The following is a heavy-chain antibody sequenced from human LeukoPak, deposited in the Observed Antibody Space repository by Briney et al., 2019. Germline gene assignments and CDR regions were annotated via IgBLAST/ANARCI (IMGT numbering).Heavy chain of an antibody. V-gene: IGHV3-23*01. D-gene: IGHD6-19*01. CDR2: ISDSGSST. CDR1: GFTFSSYA. Sequence: GGSLRLSCAASGFTFSSYAMSWVRQAPGKGLEWVSAISDSGSSTYYADSVKGRFTISRDNAKNSLYLQMNSLRAEDTAVYYCARDKGYSSGWYEAYWGQGTLVTVSS. J-gene: IGHJ4*02. CDR3: ARDKGYSSGWYEAY.